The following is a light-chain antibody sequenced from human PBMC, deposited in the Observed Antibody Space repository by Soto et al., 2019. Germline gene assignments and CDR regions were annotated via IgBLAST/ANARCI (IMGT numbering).Light chain of an antibody. CDR1: QSVGHN. Sequence: DIVMTQSPVTLSVSPGDRATLSCRASQSVGHNLAWCQQKPGQAPRLLIYGASAGATGIPDRFSGSGFGTEFTLPISSLQSEDLAVYYCQQYNNWPRTFGQGTKVEMK. CDR2: GAS. J-gene: IGKJ1*01. CDR3: QQYNNWPRT. V-gene: IGKV3-15*01.